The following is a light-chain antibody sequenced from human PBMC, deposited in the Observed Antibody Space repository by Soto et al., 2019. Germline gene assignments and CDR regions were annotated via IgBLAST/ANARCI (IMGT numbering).Light chain of an antibody. CDR3: SSYTSSSTVV. V-gene: IGLV2-14*01. Sequence: QSALTQPASVSGSPGQSITISCTGTSSDVGAYNYVSWYQQHPGKAPKLIISEVSNRPSGVSNRFSGSKSGNTASLTISGLQAEDEADYYCSSYTSSSTVVFGGGTKPPS. CDR1: SSDVGAYNY. CDR2: EVS. J-gene: IGLJ2*01.